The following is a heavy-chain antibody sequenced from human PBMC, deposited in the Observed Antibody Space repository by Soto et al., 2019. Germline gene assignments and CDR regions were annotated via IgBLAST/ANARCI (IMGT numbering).Heavy chain of an antibody. CDR2: IFPILGIA. CDR3: ARVNRGYSVYDLDY. Sequence: QVQLVQSGAEVKKPGSSVKVSWKTSGGPFSSYTSSWVRQAPGQGLEWMGRIFPILGIANYAQKFQGRVTITADKSTSTAFMEPSSLRSEDTAVYYCARVNRGYSVYDLDYWGQGTLVTVSS. CDR1: GGPFSSYT. V-gene: IGHV1-69*02. D-gene: IGHD5-12*01. J-gene: IGHJ4*02.